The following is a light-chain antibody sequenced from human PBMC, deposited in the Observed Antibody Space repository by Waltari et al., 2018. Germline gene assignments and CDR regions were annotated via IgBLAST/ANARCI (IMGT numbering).Light chain of an antibody. CDR2: RIN. CDR1: SSNLGNNN. J-gene: IGLJ3*02. Sequence: QSVLTQPPSASGTPGQRVTISCSGSSSNLGNNNVFWYQQLPGMAPTLLIYRINQRPSGVPDRISGSKSGTSASLAISGLRSEDEADYYCTAWDDSLSGWVLGGGTKVTVL. V-gene: IGLV1-47*01. CDR3: TAWDDSLSGWV.